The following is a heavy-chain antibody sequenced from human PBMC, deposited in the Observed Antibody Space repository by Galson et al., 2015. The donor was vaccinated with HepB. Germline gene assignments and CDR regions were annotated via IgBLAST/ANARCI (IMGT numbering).Heavy chain of an antibody. CDR2: VKSKSDGGTT. D-gene: IGHD3-16*01. V-gene: IGHV3-15*01. J-gene: IGHJ6*02. Sequence: SLRLSCAASGFTFSNAWMSWVRQAPGKGLEWVGRVKSKSDGGTTDYAAPVKGRFTISRDEPKNTLYLQMNSLKTEDTAVYYCATASDVLVYSYYYGMDVWGQGTTVTVSS. CDR1: GFTFSNAW. CDR3: ATASDVLVYSYYYGMDV.